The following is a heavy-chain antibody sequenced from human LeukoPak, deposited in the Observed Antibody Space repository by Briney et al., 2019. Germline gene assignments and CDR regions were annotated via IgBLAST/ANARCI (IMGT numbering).Heavy chain of an antibody. D-gene: IGHD3-3*01. V-gene: IGHV4-34*01. CDR2: INHSGST. Sequence: SETLSLTCAVYGGSFSGYYWSWIRQPPGKGLEGIGEINHSGSTNYNPSLKSRVTISVDTSKNQFSLKLSSVTAADTAVYYCASYDFWSGYSFDYWGRGTLVTVSS. J-gene: IGHJ4*02. CDR1: GGSFSGYY. CDR3: ASYDFWSGYSFDY.